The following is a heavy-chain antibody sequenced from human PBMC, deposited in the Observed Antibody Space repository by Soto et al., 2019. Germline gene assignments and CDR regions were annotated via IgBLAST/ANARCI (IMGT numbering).Heavy chain of an antibody. J-gene: IGHJ4*02. CDR3: AKVPSALAAVDY. CDR1: GFTFSSYA. V-gene: IGHV3-23*01. D-gene: IGHD6-19*01. CDR2: ISGSGGST. Sequence: GSLRLSCAASGFTFSSYAMSWVRQAPGKGLEWASAISGSGGSTYYADSVKGRFTISRDNSKNTLYLQMNSLRAEDTAVYYCAKVPSALAAVDYWGQGTLVTVSS.